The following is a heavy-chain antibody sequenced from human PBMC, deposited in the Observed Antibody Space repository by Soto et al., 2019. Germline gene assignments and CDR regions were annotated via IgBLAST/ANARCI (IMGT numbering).Heavy chain of an antibody. CDR3: ARGRYGDY. Sequence: QVHLVQSGAEVKKPGASVKVSYKGSGYAFTTYGITWMRQAPGQGLEWMGWISAHNGNTNYAQKLQGRVTVTRDTSTSTAYMELRSLRSDDTAVYYCARGRYGDYWGQGALVTVSS. V-gene: IGHV1-18*01. CDR1: GYAFTTYG. D-gene: IGHD1-1*01. CDR2: ISAHNGNT. J-gene: IGHJ4*02.